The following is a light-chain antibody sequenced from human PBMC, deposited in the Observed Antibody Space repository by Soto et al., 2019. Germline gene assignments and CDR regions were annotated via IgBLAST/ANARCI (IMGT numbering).Light chain of an antibody. CDR3: QQFYSLPLT. J-gene: IGKJ1*01. Sequence: DIVMTQSPDSLAVSLGERATINCQPSQSVFSRSNNKNDLAWYQQKPGQPPKLLIYWASNRESGVPDRFSGSGSGTDFTLTISSLQAEDVAVYYCQQFYSLPLTFGQGTKVEIK. CDR2: WAS. CDR1: QSVFSRSNNKND. V-gene: IGKV4-1*01.